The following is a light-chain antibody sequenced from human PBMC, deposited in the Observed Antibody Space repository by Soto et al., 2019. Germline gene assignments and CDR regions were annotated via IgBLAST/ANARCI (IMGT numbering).Light chain of an antibody. Sequence: EIVLTQSPGTLSLSPGERATLSCRASQSVSSSYLAWYQQKPGQAPRLVIYGASRRATGIPNRFSGSGSGTDFTLNISRLEPEDFSVYACQQYGSSPRNFGPGTKVDIK. J-gene: IGKJ3*01. CDR3: QQYGSSPRN. CDR2: GAS. V-gene: IGKV3-20*01. CDR1: QSVSSSY.